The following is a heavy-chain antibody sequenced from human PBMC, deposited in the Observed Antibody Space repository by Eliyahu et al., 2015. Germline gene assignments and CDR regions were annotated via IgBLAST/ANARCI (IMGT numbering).Heavy chain of an antibody. CDR2: TYYRSKWYN. Sequence: QVQLQQSGPGLVKPSQTLPLTCVISGDSXPSNSAAWNWIRQSPSRGLEWLGRTYYRSKWYNGYAVSVRSRITIKADTSKNQFSLQLNSVTPEDTAVYYCAGQGQWLDVWGQGTTVTVSS. CDR3: AGQGQWLDV. V-gene: IGHV6-1*01. D-gene: IGHD6-19*01. J-gene: IGHJ6*02. CDR1: GDSXPSNSAA.